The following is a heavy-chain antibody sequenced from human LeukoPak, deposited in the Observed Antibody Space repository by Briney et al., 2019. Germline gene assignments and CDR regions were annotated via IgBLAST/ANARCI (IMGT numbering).Heavy chain of an antibody. Sequence: VSVKVSCKASGDTFSSYYMHWVRQAPGQGHEWMGIINPSGGSITYAQMVQGRVTMTGDRSTSTDYMELSSLRSEDTSVYYCARGRHYYESSDYYYEGDAFDVWGQGTMVTVSS. D-gene: IGHD3-22*01. CDR1: GDTFSSYY. V-gene: IGHV1-46*01. J-gene: IGHJ3*01. CDR3: ARGRHYYESSDYYYEGDAFDV. CDR2: INPSGGSI.